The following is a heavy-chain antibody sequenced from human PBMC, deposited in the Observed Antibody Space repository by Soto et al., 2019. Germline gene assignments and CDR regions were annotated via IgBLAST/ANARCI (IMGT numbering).Heavy chain of an antibody. CDR3: ATWHEREHAYDV. D-gene: IGHD1-1*01. V-gene: IGHV3-53*01. Sequence: DVQLVESGGGLIQPGASLRLSCAAFGLTISGKKYVAWFRQAPGKGLEWVSALYDVDGSFYADSVKGRFTTSSDSSKTTVYLQMNDMRPDDTAVYYCATWHEREHAYDVWGQGTTVTVSS. J-gene: IGHJ3*01. CDR2: LYDVDGS. CDR1: GLTISGKKY.